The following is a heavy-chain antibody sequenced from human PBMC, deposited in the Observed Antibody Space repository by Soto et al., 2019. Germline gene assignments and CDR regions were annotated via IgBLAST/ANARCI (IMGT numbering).Heavy chain of an antibody. D-gene: IGHD3-22*01. J-gene: IGHJ4*02. CDR2: VYYTGST. CDR3: ARGRTVRNYADDSSDYFYFFDY. Sequence: PSETLFLTCTVSGDSISTFYWGWMRQSPGKELERIGYVYYTGSTNYNPSLKSRVTISVDRSKNQFSLKLTSANAADTAVYYCARGRTVRNYADDSSDYFYFFDYWGQGTQVTVSS. V-gene: IGHV4-59*01. CDR1: GDSISTFY.